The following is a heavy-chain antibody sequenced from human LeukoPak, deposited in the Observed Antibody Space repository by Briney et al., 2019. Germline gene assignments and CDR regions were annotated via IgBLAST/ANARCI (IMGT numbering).Heavy chain of an antibody. J-gene: IGHJ5*02. CDR1: GGSISSGGYS. CDR3: AREGYCSGGSCDNWFDP. Sequence: SETLSLTCAVSGGSISSGGYSWSWIRQPPWKGLEWIGYIYHSGSTYYNPSLKSRVTISVDRSKNQFSLNLSSVTAADTAVYYCAREGYCSGGSCDNWFDPWGQGTLVTASS. D-gene: IGHD2-15*01. CDR2: IYHSGST. V-gene: IGHV4-30-2*01.